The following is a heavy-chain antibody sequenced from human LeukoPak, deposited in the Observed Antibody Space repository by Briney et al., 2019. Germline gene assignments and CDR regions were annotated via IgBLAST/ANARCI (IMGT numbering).Heavy chain of an antibody. J-gene: IGHJ4*02. V-gene: IGHV4-34*01. CDR1: GGSFGGYY. Sequence: PSETLSLTCAVYGGSFGGYYWSWIRQPPGKGLEWIGEINHSGSTNYNPSLKSRVTISVDTSKNQFSLKLSSVTAADTAVYYCARRGGYSYGYRPRWAVDYWGQGTLVTVSS. D-gene: IGHD5-18*01. CDR2: INHSGST. CDR3: ARRGGYSYGYRPRWAVDY.